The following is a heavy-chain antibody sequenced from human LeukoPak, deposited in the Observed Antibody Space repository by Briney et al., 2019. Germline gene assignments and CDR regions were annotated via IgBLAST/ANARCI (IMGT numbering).Heavy chain of an antibody. CDR2: IYHSGST. V-gene: IGHV4-30-2*01. D-gene: IGHD2-2*01. CDR3: AREGPAASTFFYYFMDV. J-gene: IGHJ6*03. CDR1: GGSISSGGYY. Sequence: NPSQTLSLTCTVSGGSISSGGYYWSWIRQPPGKGLEWIGYIYHSGSTYYNPSLKSRATMSVDTSKNQLSLRLSSVTAADRAVYYCAREGPAASTFFYYFMDVWDKGTTVTVSS.